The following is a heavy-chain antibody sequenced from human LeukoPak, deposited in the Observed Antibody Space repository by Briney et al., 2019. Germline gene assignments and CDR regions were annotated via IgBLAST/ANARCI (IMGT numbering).Heavy chain of an antibody. CDR1: GGAISGSY. Sequence: SETLSLTCTVSGGAISGSYWSWIRQPAGKGLEWIGRSYISGTTNYNHSRNSQITVSVDTAKNQFPLRLNSVTAADTAVYYCARGTDSSGFYNSYFDPWGQGTLVTVSS. J-gene: IGHJ5*02. V-gene: IGHV4-4*07. CDR2: SYISGTT. D-gene: IGHD3-22*01. CDR3: ARGTDSSGFYNSYFDP.